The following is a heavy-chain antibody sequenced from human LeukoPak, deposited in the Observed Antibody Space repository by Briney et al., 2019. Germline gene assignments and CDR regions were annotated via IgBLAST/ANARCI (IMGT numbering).Heavy chain of an antibody. CDR3: ARVVLWFGPYMDV. CDR1: GGSISSSSYY. CDR2: IYYSGST. D-gene: IGHD3-10*01. V-gene: IGHV4-39*07. Sequence: SETLSLTCTVSGGSISSSSYYWGWIRQPPGKGLEWIGSIYYSGSTYYNPSLKSRVTISVDTSMNQFSLKLSSVTAADTAVYYCARVVLWFGPYMDVWGKGTTVTVSS. J-gene: IGHJ6*03.